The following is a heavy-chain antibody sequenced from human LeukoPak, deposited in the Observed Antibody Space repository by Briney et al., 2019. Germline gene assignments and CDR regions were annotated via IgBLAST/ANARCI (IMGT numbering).Heavy chain of an antibody. Sequence: PVKVSCKASGGTFDNSAINWVRQAPGQGLEWMGRIIPILNIPNYAQKLQGRVTIAADKSTSTAYMELSSLRSDDTAVYYCARGKMEVGYYGLDVWGQGTTVTVSS. CDR3: ARGKMEVGYYGLDV. CDR2: IIPILNIP. J-gene: IGHJ6*02. V-gene: IGHV1-69*04. D-gene: IGHD1-1*01. CDR1: GGTFDNSA.